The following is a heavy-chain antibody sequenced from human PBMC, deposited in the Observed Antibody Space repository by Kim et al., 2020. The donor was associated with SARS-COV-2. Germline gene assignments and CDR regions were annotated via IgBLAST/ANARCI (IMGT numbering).Heavy chain of an antibody. J-gene: IGHJ4*02. Sequence: ARCVKGRFTMSRDNAKKTLYLEKNSLRAGDTAVYYCAREADGTVNNYCDYWGQGTPVTVSS. V-gene: IGHV3-74*01. CDR3: AREADGTVNNYCDY. D-gene: IGHD3-10*01.